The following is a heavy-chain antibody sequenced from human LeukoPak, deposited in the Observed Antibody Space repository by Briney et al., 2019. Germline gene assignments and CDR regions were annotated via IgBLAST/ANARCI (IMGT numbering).Heavy chain of an antibody. CDR1: GFTFSDYY. CDR3: ARGGTAGYCTNGVCYYFAY. Sequence: AGGSLRLSCAASGFTFSDYYMSWIRQAPGKGLEWVSYISSSGSTIYYADSVKGRFTISRDNAKNSLYLQMNSLRAEDTAVYYCARGGTAGYCTNGVCYYFAYWGQGTLVTVSS. V-gene: IGHV3-11*04. D-gene: IGHD2-8*01. J-gene: IGHJ4*02. CDR2: ISSSGSTI.